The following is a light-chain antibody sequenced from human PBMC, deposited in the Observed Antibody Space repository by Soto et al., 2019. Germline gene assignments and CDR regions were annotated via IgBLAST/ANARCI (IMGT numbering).Light chain of an antibody. Sequence: IALTQSAGTLSLSPGAIATLVGRASQSVGSRFLAWYQQKPGEAPRLLISGTFSRATGIPDRFSGSGSGTDFTLTISSLQPEDFAVYYCQQYGSRPRTFGQGTKVDIK. CDR3: QQYGSRPRT. CDR2: GTF. V-gene: IGKV3-20*01. CDR1: QSVGSRF. J-gene: IGKJ1*01.